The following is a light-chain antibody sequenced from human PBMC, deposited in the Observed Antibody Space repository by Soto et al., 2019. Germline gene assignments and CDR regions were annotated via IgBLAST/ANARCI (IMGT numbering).Light chain of an antibody. CDR3: QHYNSYSEA. CDR2: KAS. J-gene: IGKJ1*01. V-gene: IGKV1-5*03. Sequence: DIQMTQSPSTLSGSVGDRVTITCRASQTISSWLAWYQQKPGKAPKLLIYKASTLKSGVPSRFSGSGSGTEFTLTISSLQPDDFETYYCQHYNSYSEAFGQGPKV. CDR1: QTISSW.